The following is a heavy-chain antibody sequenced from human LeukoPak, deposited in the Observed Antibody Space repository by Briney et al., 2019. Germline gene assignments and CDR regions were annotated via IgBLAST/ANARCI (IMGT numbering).Heavy chain of an antibody. V-gene: IGHV1-8*03. Sequence: GASVKVSCKASGYTFTGYDINWVRRATGQGLEWMGWMNPNSGNTGYAQKFQGRVTITRNTSISTAYMELSSLRSEDTAVYYCARGTAAGRAADYWGQGTLVTVSS. CDR3: ARGTAAGRAADY. J-gene: IGHJ4*02. D-gene: IGHD6-13*01. CDR1: GYTFTGYD. CDR2: MNPNSGNT.